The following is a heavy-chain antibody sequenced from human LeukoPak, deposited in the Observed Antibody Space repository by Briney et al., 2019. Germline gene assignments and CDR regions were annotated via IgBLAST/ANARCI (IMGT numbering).Heavy chain of an antibody. J-gene: IGHJ4*02. D-gene: IGHD5-24*01. V-gene: IGHV3-21*01. CDR2: ISSSSSYI. CDR3: ARDLDGYNPTTYYFDY. CDR1: GFTFSSYS. Sequence: GGSLRLSCAASGFTFSSYSMNWVRQAPGKGLEWVSSISSSSSYIYYADSVKGRFTISRDNAKNSLYLQMNSLRAEDTAVYYCARDLDGYNPTTYYFDYWGQGTLVTVSS.